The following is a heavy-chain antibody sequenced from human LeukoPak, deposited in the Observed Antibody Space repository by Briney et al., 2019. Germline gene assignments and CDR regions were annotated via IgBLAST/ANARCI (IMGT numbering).Heavy chain of an antibody. CDR1: GGSISSYY. CDR3: ARENPWGYFDY. CDR2: IYYSGST. V-gene: IGHV4-59*01. D-gene: IGHD7-27*01. Sequence: PSETLSLTCTVSGGSISSYYWSWIRQPPGKGLEWIGYIYYSGSTNYNPSLKSRVTISVDTSKNQFSLKLSSVTAADTAVYYCARENPWGYFDYWGQGTLVTVSS. J-gene: IGHJ4*02.